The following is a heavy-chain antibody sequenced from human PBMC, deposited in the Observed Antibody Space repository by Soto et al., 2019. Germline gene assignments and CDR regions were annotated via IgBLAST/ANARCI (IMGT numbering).Heavy chain of an antibody. CDR3: ARHAPSDYERSGYFGDDVSLDS. J-gene: IGHJ5*01. CDR1: GYIFTKSW. Sequence: GESLKISCRTSGYIFTKSWISWVRQMPGKGLEWMGRIDPSDSFTNYSPSFQGHVSISVDKSINSAYLQWSSLGASDTAIYYCARHAPSDYERSGYFGDDVSLDSWGQGTLVTVSS. V-gene: IGHV5-10-1*01. D-gene: IGHD3-22*01. CDR2: IDPSDSFT.